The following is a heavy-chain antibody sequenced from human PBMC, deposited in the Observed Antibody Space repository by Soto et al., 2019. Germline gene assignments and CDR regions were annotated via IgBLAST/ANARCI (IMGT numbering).Heavy chain of an antibody. V-gene: IGHV4-31*03. Sequence: QVQLQESGPGLLKPSQTLSLTCSVSGGSINSSDYCWSRIRQHPGKGLDWIGCISYGGSTSYNPSLKSRVTISVDTSKNQFSLKLTSVTAADTAVYYCSRGILVWGQGALITVSS. CDR2: ISYGGST. D-gene: IGHD5-18*01. J-gene: IGHJ4*02. CDR1: GGSINSSDYC. CDR3: SRGILV.